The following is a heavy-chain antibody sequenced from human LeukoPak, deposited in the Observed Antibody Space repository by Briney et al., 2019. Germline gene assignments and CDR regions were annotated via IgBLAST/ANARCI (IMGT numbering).Heavy chain of an antibody. CDR1: GFTFNKYW. CDR3: ARDRPHNWFGP. D-gene: IGHD1-14*01. CDR2: TKNDGRHT. J-gene: IGHJ5*02. Sequence: GGSLRLSCTASGFTFNKYWMHWVRQAPGKGLVWVSRTKNDGRHTVYADSVKGRFTISRDNAKNTFYLQTNSLRAEDSAVYYCARDRPHNWFGPWGQGTLVSVSS. V-gene: IGHV3-74*01.